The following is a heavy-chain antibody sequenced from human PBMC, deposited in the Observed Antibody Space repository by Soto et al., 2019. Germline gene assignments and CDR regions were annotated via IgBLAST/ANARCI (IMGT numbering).Heavy chain of an antibody. CDR2: ISYDGSNK. J-gene: IGHJ6*02. Sequence: GSLRLSCAASGFTFSSYGMHWVRQAPGMGLEWVAVISYDGSNKYYADSVKGRFTISRDNSKNTLYLQMNSLRAEDTAVYYCAKDLKTVTIFGVVIRPNYYYYGMDVWGQGITVTVSS. CDR1: GFTFSSYG. V-gene: IGHV3-30*18. CDR3: AKDLKTVTIFGVVIRPNYYYYGMDV. D-gene: IGHD3-3*01.